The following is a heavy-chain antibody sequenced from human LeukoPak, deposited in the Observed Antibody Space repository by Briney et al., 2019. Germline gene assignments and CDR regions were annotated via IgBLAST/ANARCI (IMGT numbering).Heavy chain of an antibody. CDR3: AKSYFDYSTYYSYYFNL. J-gene: IGHJ4*02. D-gene: IGHD4-11*01. CDR1: GGSISGGY. V-gene: IGHV4-4*09. CDR2: VYTSGST. Sequence: PSETLSLTCTVSGGSISGGYWSWIRQPPGRGLEWIGYVYTSGSTNYNPSLKSRVTISVDTSKSQFALKLSSVTAADTAVYYCAKSYFDYSTYYSYYFNLWGQGAQVTVSS.